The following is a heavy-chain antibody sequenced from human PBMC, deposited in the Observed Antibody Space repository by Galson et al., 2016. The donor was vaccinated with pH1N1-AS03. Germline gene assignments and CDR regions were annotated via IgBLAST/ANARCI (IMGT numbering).Heavy chain of an antibody. CDR3: LAYGSGTQAYFDY. D-gene: IGHD3-10*01. V-gene: IGHV1-46*01. J-gene: IGHJ4*02. Sequence: SVKVSCKASGYTFTRYYVHWVRQAPGEGLEWMGAIDPSGGGTTYAQRFQDRVTMTRDTSTSSAHMELSSLRFDDTAVYYCLAYGSGTQAYFDYWGQGTPVAVSS. CDR1: GYTFTRYY. CDR2: IDPSGGGT.